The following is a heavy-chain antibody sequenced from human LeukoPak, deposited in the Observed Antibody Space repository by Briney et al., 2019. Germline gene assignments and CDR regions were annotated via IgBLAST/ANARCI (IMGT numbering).Heavy chain of an antibody. CDR1: GFTFSDYY. J-gene: IGHJ5*02. Sequence: GGSLRLSCAASGFTFSDYYMSWIRQAPGKGLKWVSYISSSGSTIYYADSVKGRFTISRDNAKNSLYLQMNSLRAEDTAVYYCARASLVTAGWFDPWGQGTLVTVSS. D-gene: IGHD2-21*02. V-gene: IGHV3-11*01. CDR2: ISSSGSTI. CDR3: ARASLVTAGWFDP.